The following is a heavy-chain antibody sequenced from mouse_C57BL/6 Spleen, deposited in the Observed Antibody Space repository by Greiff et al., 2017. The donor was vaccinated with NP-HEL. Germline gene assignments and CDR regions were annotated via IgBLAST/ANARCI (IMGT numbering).Heavy chain of an antibody. Sequence: EVKLVESGGGLVQPGGSLKLSCAASGFTFSDYYMYWVRQTPEKRLEWVAYISNGGGSTYYPYTVKGRSTISRDNANNTLYLQMSRLKSEDTAMYYCASYSNYGFAYWGQGTLVTVSA. CDR2: ISNGGGST. CDR3: ASYSNYGFAY. D-gene: IGHD2-5*01. J-gene: IGHJ3*01. CDR1: GFTFSDYY. V-gene: IGHV5-12*01.